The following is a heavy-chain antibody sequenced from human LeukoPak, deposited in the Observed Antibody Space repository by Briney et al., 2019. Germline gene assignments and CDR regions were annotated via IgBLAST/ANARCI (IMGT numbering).Heavy chain of an antibody. CDR1: GFTFSSYS. J-gene: IGHJ4*02. CDR2: ISSSSSYI. V-gene: IGHV3-21*01. D-gene: IGHD3-3*01. CDR3: ARDRITIFGVAPDDY. Sequence: GGSLRLSCAASGFTFSSYSMNWVRQAPGKGLEWVSSISSSSSYIYYADSVKGRFTISRDNAKNSLYLQMNSLRAEDTAAYYCARDRITIFGVAPDDYWGQGTLITVSS.